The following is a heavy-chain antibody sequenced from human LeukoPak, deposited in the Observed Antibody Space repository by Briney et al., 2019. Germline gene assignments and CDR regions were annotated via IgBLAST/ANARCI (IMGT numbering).Heavy chain of an antibody. CDR2: ISNNGGDT. CDR3: AAGGIAVSGNWFDP. D-gene: IGHD6-19*01. V-gene: IGHV3-64*04. Sequence: TGGSLRLSCSVSGFTFSSYVMHWVRQAPGKGLESVSGISNNGGDTYYADSVKGRFTISRDNSKNTLYLQMNSLRAEDTALYYCAAGGIAVSGNWFDPWGQGTLVTVSS. J-gene: IGHJ5*02. CDR1: GFTFSSYV.